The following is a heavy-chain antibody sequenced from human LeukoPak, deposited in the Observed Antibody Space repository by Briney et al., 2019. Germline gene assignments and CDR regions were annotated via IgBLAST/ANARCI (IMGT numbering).Heavy chain of an antibody. Sequence: ASVKVSCKPSGYTFTGYYIHWVRQAPGQGLEWMGRINPNSGGTNYAQKFQGRVTMTRDTSITTAYMELSRLRSDDTAVYYCARADNNNWDAKYYFDYWGQGALVTVSS. J-gene: IGHJ4*02. V-gene: IGHV1-2*06. CDR2: INPNSGGT. CDR3: ARADNNNWDAKYYFDY. CDR1: GYTFTGYY. D-gene: IGHD1-1*01.